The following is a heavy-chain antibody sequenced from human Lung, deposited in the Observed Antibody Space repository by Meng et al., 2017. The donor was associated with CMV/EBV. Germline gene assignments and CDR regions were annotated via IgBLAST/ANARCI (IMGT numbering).Heavy chain of an antibody. CDR3: TTLTRGYSGD. Sequence: GGSXRLXXAASGFTFSNAWMSWVRQAPGKGLEWVGRIKSKTDGGTTDYAAPVKGRFTISRDDSKNTLYLQMNSLKTEDTAVYYCTTLTRGYSGDWGQGTLVTVSS. CDR1: GFTFSNAW. J-gene: IGHJ4*02. D-gene: IGHD1-26*01. CDR2: IKSKTDGGTT. V-gene: IGHV3-15*01.